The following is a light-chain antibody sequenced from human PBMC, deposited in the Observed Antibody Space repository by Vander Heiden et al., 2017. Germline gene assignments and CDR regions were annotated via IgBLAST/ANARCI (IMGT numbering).Light chain of an antibody. Sequence: DIVLTQSPATLSVSPGERATLSCRASQSVSIYLAWYQQKPGQAPRLLIYDASKRATGIPARFSGSGSGTDFTLTFSSLEAEDVGVYYCQQRSNWPLTFGGGTKVEIK. CDR2: DAS. CDR3: QQRSNWPLT. CDR1: QSVSIY. J-gene: IGKJ4*01. V-gene: IGKV3-11*01.